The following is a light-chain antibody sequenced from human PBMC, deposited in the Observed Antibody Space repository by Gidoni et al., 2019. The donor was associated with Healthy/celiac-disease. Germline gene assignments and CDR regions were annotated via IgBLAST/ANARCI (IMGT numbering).Light chain of an antibody. V-gene: IGKV1-27*01. Sequence: DIQMTQSPSSLSASVGDRVTITCRASQGISNYLAWYQQKPGKVHKLLIYAASTLQSGVPSRFSGSGSGTDFTLTISRLQPEDVATYYCQKYNSAPLITFGQGTRLEIK. CDR2: AAS. CDR1: QGISNY. J-gene: IGKJ5*01. CDR3: QKYNSAPLIT.